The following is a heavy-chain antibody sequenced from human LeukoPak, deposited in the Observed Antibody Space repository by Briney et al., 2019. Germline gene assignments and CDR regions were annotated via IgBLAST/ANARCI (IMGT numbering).Heavy chain of an antibody. J-gene: IGHJ3*02. V-gene: IGHV4-39*07. CDR2: VYYSGRT. D-gene: IGHD5-18*01. Sequence: SETLSLTCIVSGGSISSSSYYWVWIRQPPGKGLEWIGSVYYSGRTYYNPSLKSRVTISVDTSKNQFSLKLSSVTAADTAVYYCAREVDTPMFDAFDIWGQGTMVTVSS. CDR1: GGSISSSSYY. CDR3: AREVDTPMFDAFDI.